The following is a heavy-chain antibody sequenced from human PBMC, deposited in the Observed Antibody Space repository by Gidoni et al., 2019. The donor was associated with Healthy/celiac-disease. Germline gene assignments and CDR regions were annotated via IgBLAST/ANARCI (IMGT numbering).Heavy chain of an antibody. CDR3: ARHYSGSYYWIDY. D-gene: IGHD1-26*01. Sequence: QLQLQESGPGLVKPSETLSLTCTVSVGSISSSSYYWGWIRQPPGKGLEWIGSIYYSGSTYYNPSLKSRVTISVDTSKNQFSLKLSSVTAADTAVYYCARHYSGSYYWIDYWGQGTLVTVSS. CDR2: IYYSGST. V-gene: IGHV4-39*01. CDR1: VGSISSSSYY. J-gene: IGHJ4*02.